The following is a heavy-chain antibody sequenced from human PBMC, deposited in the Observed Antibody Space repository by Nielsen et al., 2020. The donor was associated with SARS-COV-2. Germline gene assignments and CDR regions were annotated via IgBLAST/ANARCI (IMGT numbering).Heavy chain of an antibody. CDR3: ARGAAGNWFDP. CDR2: IWYDGSNK. Sequence: GGSLRLSCAASGFTFSRNGMHWVRQALGKGLEWVAVIWYDGSNKYYADSVKGRFTISRDNSKNTLYLQMNSLRAEDTAVYYCARGAAGNWFDPWGQGTLVTVSS. V-gene: IGHV3-33*01. D-gene: IGHD6-13*01. CDR1: GFTFSRNG. J-gene: IGHJ5*02.